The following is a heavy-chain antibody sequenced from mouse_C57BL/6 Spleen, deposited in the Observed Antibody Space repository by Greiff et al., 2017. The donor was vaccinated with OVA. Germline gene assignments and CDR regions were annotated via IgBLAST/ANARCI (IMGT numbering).Heavy chain of an antibody. J-gene: IGHJ4*01. CDR2: IYPGDGDT. CDR1: GYAFSSYW. V-gene: IGHV1-80*01. CDR3: ARGGWGNYDYAMDY. Sequence: VQLVESGAELVKPGASVKISCKASGYAFSSYWMNWVKQRPGKGLEWIGQIYPGDGDTNYNGKFKGKATLTADKSSSTAYMQLSSLTSEDSAVYCGARGGWGNYDYAMDYWGQGTSVTVSS. D-gene: IGHD2-1*01.